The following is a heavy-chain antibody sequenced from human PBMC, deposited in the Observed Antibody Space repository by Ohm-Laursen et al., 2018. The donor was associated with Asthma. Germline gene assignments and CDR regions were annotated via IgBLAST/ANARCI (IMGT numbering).Heavy chain of an antibody. CDR1: GGSISSGDYY. V-gene: IGHV4-39*07. CDR3: AERRYDYIWGSTDAFDI. Sequence: SDTLSLTCTVSGGSISSGDYYWSWIRQPPGKGLEWIGEINHSGSTNYNPSLKSRVTISVDTSKNQFSLKLSSVTAADTAVYYCAERRYDYIWGSTDAFDIWGQGTMVTVSS. J-gene: IGHJ3*02. CDR2: INHSGST. D-gene: IGHD3-16*01.